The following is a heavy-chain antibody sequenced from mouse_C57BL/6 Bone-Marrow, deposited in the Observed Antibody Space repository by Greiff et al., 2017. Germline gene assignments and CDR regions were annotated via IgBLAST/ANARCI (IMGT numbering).Heavy chain of an antibody. D-gene: IGHD2-5*01. CDR1: GYTFPSSW. CDR3: ARPYYSNYWYFDV. V-gene: IGHV1-55*01. Sequence: VQLQQPGAELVKPGASVKMSCKASGYTFPSSWITWVKQRPGQGLEWIGDIYPGSGSTNYNEKFKSKATLTVDTSSSTAYMQLSSLTSEDSAVYDCARPYYSNYWYFDVWGTGTTVTVSS. J-gene: IGHJ1*03. CDR2: IYPGSGST.